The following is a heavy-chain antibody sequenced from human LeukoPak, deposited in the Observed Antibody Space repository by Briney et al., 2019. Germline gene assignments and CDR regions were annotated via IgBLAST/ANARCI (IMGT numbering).Heavy chain of an antibody. CDR3: ARGKLRSYWYFDL. D-gene: IGHD5-12*01. Sequence: SETLSLTCAVHGGSFSGYYWSWIRQPPGKVLEWIGEINHSGSTNYNPSLKSRVTISVDTSKNQFSLKLSSVTAADTAVYYCARGKLRSYWYFDLWGRGTLVTVSS. J-gene: IGHJ2*01. V-gene: IGHV4-34*01. CDR1: GGSFSGYY. CDR2: INHSGST.